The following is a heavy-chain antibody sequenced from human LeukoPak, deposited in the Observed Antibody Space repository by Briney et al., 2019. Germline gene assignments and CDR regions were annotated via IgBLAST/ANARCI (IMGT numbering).Heavy chain of an antibody. CDR3: ARDPTYCSGGSCYEESMDV. CDR1: GGSFSGYY. D-gene: IGHD2-15*01. Sequence: SETLSLTCAVYGGSFSGYYWSWIRQPPGKGLEWMGEINHSGSTNYNPSLKSRVTISVDTSKNQFSLKLSSVTAADTAVYYCARDPTYCSGGSCYEESMDVWGQGTTVTVSS. J-gene: IGHJ6*02. CDR2: INHSGST. V-gene: IGHV4-34*01.